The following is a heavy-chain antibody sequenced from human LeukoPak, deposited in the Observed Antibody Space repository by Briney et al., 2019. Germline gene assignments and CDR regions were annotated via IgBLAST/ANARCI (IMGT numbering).Heavy chain of an antibody. D-gene: IGHD5-18*01. V-gene: IGHV1-18*01. CDR2: ISAYNGNT. Sequence: ASVKVSCKASGGTFSSYAISWVRQAPGQGLEWMGWISAYNGNTNYAQKLQGRVTMTTDTSTSTAYMELRSLRSDDTAVYYCARDLRRWGYSYGLDYWGQGTLVTVSS. CDR3: ARDLRRWGYSYGLDY. CDR1: GGTFSSYA. J-gene: IGHJ4*02.